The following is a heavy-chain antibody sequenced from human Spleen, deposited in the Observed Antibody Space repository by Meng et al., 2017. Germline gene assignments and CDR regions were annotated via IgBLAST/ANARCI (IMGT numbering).Heavy chain of an antibody. J-gene: IGHJ5*02. D-gene: IGHD3-10*01. CDR1: GFTFSSYS. V-gene: IGHV3-21*01. CDR3: ARAEKYGSGSYYNDWFNP. CDR2: ISSSSSYI. Sequence: GGSLRLSCAASGFTFSSYSMNWVRQAPGKGLEWVSSISSSSSYIYYADSVKGRFTISRDNAKNALYLQMNSRRAEDTAVYYCARAEKYGSGSYYNDWFNPWGQGPLVPVSS.